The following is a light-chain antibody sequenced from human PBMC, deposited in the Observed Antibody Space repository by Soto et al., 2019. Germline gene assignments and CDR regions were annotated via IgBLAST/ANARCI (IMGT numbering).Light chain of an antibody. CDR1: QSVSSSY. J-gene: IGKJ1*01. Sequence: EIVLTQSPGTLSLSPGEGATLSCRASQSVSSSYLAWYQQKPGQAPRLLIYGASSRATGIPARFSGSGSGTDVTMTLSRPENGDLAVYYCLHGGGLPWRFGQGTKL. V-gene: IGKV3-20*01. CDR3: LHGGGLPWR. CDR2: GAS.